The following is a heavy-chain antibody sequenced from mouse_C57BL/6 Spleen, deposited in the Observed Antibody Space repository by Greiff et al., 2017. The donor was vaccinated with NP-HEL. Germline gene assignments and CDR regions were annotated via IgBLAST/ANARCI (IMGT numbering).Heavy chain of an antibody. CDR2: IDPSDSET. CDR3: ARKLGLGAMDY. J-gene: IGHJ4*01. CDR1: GYTFTSYW. D-gene: IGHD4-1*01. V-gene: IGHV1-52*01. Sequence: VQLQQPGAELVRPGSSVKLSCKASGYTFTSYWMHWVKQRPIQGLEWIGNIDPSDSETHYNQKFKDKATLTVDKSSSTAYMQLSSLTSEDSAVYYCARKLGLGAMDYWGQGTSVTVSS.